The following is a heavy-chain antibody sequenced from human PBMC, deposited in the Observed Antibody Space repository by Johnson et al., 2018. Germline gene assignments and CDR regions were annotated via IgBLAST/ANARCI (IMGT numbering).Heavy chain of an antibody. V-gene: IGHV3-9*01. CDR3: AKDMYPTTVVTHAGGSAFDI. CDR1: GFTFDDYA. Sequence: EVQLVESGGGLVQPGRSLRLSCAASGFTFDDYAMHWVRQAPGKGLEWVSGISWNSGFIGYADSVKGRFTISRDNAKNSLYLQMNSLRAEDTALYYCAKDMYPTTVVTHAGGSAFDIWGQGTMVTVSS. CDR2: ISWNSGFI. J-gene: IGHJ3*02. D-gene: IGHD4-23*01.